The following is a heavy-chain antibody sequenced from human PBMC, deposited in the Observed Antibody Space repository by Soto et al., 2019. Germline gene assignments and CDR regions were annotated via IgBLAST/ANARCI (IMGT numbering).Heavy chain of an antibody. D-gene: IGHD6-6*01. V-gene: IGHV3-48*02. Sequence: PGGSLRLSCAASGFPFSSYSMNWVRQAPGKEMEWVSCISSSSSTIYYADSVKGRFTISRDNAKNSLYLQMNSLRDEDTAVYYCAREGGRIAARRFYYYGMDVWGQGTTVTVSS. CDR3: AREGGRIAARRFYYYGMDV. J-gene: IGHJ6*02. CDR1: GFPFSSYS. CDR2: ISSSSSTI.